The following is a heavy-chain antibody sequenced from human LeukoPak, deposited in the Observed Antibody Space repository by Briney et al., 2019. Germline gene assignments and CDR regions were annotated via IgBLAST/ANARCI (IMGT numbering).Heavy chain of an antibody. J-gene: IGHJ5*02. D-gene: IGHD6-6*01. Sequence: SETLSLTCTVSGGSISSYYWSWIRQPPGKGLEWIGYIYYSGSTNYNPYLKSRVTISVDTTKNQFSLKLSSVTAADTAVYYCARARSRNWLELWGEGTGVSVST. CDR3: ARARSRNWLEL. V-gene: IGHV4-59*01. CDR2: IYYSGST. CDR1: GGSISSYY.